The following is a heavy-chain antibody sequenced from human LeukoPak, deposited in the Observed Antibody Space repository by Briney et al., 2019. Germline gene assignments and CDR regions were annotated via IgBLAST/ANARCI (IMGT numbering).Heavy chain of an antibody. D-gene: IGHD1-1*01. CDR2: IRPDGSGE. CDR3: ARMRQPS. Sequence: PGGSLRLSCAASGSTFSSHWMSWVRQAPGKGLEWVANIRPDGSGEYYVASVKGRFTISRDNAKNSLFLQMNSLRVEDTAVYYCARMRQPSWGQGTLVTVSS. J-gene: IGHJ5*02. CDR1: GSTFSSHW. V-gene: IGHV3-7*01.